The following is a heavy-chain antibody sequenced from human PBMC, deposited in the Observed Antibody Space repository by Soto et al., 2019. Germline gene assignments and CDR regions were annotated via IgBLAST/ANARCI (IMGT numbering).Heavy chain of an antibody. J-gene: IGHJ6*02. CDR2: IYHSGST. D-gene: IGHD3-10*01. CDR3: TTQGFGGLHGHVDV. V-gene: IGHV4-4*02. Sequence: SETLSLTCAVSGGSISSSNWWSWVRQSPGKGLEWIGYIYHSGSTYYNPSLKSRVTISVDTSKNQFSLKLTSVTAADTAVYYCTTQGFGGLHGHVDVWGQGTTVTVSS. CDR1: GGSISSSNW.